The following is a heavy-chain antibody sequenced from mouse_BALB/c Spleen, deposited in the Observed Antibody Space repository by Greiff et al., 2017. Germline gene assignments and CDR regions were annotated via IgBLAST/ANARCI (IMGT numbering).Heavy chain of an antibody. V-gene: IGHV1S81*02. CDR2: INPSNGRT. CDR3: ARSRGNYSFAY. D-gene: IGHD2-1*01. Sequence: QVQLQQPGAELVKPGASVKLSCKASGYTFTSYWMHWVKQRPGQGLEWIGEINPSNGRTNYNEKFKSKATLTVDKSSSTAYMQLSSLTSEDSAVYYGARSRGNYSFAYWGQGTLVTVSA. CDR1: GYTFTSYW. J-gene: IGHJ3*01.